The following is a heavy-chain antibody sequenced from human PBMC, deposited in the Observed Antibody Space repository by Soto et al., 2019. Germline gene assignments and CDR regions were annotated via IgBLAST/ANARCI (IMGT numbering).Heavy chain of an antibody. CDR2: ISGSGGST. CDR3: EKDRAPFLEWPMPDV. J-gene: IGHJ6*02. CDR1: GFTFSSYA. V-gene: IGHV3-23*01. Sequence: PGGSLRLSCAASGFTFSSYAMSWVRQAPGKGLEWVSAISGSGGSTYYAASVKGRFTISRDNSKNTLYLPINSPGAEDTAVYYCEKDRAPFLEWPMPDVWGRGTTVAVSS. D-gene: IGHD3-3*02.